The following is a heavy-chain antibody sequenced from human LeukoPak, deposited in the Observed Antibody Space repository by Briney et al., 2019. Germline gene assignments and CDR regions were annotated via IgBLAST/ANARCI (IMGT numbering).Heavy chain of an antibody. CDR2: IWYDGSNK. Sequence: GGSLRLSCAASGFTFSSYGMHWVRQAPGKGLEWVAVIWYDGSNKYYADSVKGRFTISRDNSKNTLYLQMNSLRAEDTALYYCAKGQWLVPWFDYWGQGTLVTVSS. CDR1: GFTFSSYG. J-gene: IGHJ4*02. CDR3: AKGQWLVPWFDY. D-gene: IGHD6-19*01. V-gene: IGHV3-30*02.